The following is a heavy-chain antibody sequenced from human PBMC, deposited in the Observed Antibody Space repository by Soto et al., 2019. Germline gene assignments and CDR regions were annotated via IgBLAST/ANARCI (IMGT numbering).Heavy chain of an antibody. J-gene: IGHJ6*03. Sequence: ASVKVSCKASGYTFTSYGISWVRQAPGQGLEWMGWISAYNGNTNYAQKLQGRVTMTTDTSTSTAYMELRSLRSDDTAVYYCARDGGGDSSSWSTAYYYYYLDVWGKGTTVTVSS. CDR1: GYTFTSYG. CDR2: ISAYNGNT. V-gene: IGHV1-18*01. CDR3: ARDGGGDSSSWSTAYYYYYLDV. D-gene: IGHD6-13*01.